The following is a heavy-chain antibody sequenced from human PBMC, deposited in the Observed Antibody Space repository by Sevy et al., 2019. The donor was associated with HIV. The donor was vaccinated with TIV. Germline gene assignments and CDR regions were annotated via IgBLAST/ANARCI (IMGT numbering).Heavy chain of an antibody. V-gene: IGHV4-4*07. Sequence: SETLSLTCTVSGGSISSYYWSWIRQPAGKGLEWIGRIYTSGSTNYNPSLKSRVTMSVDTSKNQFSLKLSSVTAADTAVYYCASDWDGEAGTGYYYFYGLDVWGQGTTVTVSS. CDR1: GGSISSYY. J-gene: IGHJ6*02. CDR3: ASDWDGEAGTGYYYFYGLDV. CDR2: IYTSGST. D-gene: IGHD6-19*01.